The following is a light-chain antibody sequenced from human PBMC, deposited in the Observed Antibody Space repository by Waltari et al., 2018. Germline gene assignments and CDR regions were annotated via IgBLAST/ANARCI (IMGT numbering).Light chain of an antibody. V-gene: IGLV2-14*01. J-gene: IGLJ1*01. CDR2: DVS. Sequence: QSALTQPAPVSGSPGQSITISCTGTSSDVGGFNYFSWYQQPPVKPPKLMIYDVSNRPSGVSNRFSGSKSGNTASLTISGLQAEDEADYYCSSYTSSSTFYVFGTGTKVTVL. CDR3: SSYTSSSTFYV. CDR1: SSDVGGFNY.